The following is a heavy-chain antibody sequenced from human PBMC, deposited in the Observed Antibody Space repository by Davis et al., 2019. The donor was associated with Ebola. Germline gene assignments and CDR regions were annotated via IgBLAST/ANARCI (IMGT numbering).Heavy chain of an antibody. CDR3: ASNTVAVKRWGYWYFDL. Sequence: PGGSLRLSCSASGFTFSSYAMHWVRQAPGKGLEYVSAISSNGGSTYYADSVKGRFTISRDNSKNTLYLQMSSLRAEDTAVYYCASNTVAVKRWGYWYFDLWGRGTLVTVSS. J-gene: IGHJ2*01. CDR2: ISSNGGST. CDR1: GFTFSSYA. D-gene: IGHD6-19*01. V-gene: IGHV3-64D*06.